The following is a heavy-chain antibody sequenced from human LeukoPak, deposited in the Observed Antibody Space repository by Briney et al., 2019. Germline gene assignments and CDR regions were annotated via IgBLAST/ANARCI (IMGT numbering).Heavy chain of an antibody. D-gene: IGHD6-19*01. CDR2: ISGSGGST. Sequence: GGSLRLSCAASGFTFSSYAMSWVRQAPGKGLEWVSAISGSGGSTYYADSVKGRFTISRDNAKNSLYLQMNSLRAEDTAVYYCAREDSSGWYKMNAFDIWGQGTMVTVSS. V-gene: IGHV3-23*01. CDR3: AREDSSGWYKMNAFDI. CDR1: GFTFSSYA. J-gene: IGHJ3*02.